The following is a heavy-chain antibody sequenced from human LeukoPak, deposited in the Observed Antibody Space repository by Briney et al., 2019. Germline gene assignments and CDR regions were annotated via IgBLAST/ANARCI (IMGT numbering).Heavy chain of an antibody. Sequence: GGSLRLSCAASGFTFSRFRMSWVRQPPGKGLEWVANINQDGSEIYYVDSVKGRFTVSTDNAKNSLYLQMNSLRAEDTAVYYCARRGYSYGYLYYYYGMDVWGQGTTVTVSS. CDR1: GFTFSRFR. V-gene: IGHV3-7*01. J-gene: IGHJ6*02. CDR2: INQDGSEI. CDR3: ARRGYSYGYLYYYYGMDV. D-gene: IGHD5-18*01.